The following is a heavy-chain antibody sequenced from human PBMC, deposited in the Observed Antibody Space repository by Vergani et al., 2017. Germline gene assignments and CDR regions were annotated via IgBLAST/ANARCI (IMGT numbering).Heavy chain of an antibody. CDR1: GYTFTSYA. CDR3: ARANSDYLRYCDWFDP. V-gene: IGHV7-4-1*02. D-gene: IGHD4-11*01. CDR2: VNTNTGNP. Sequence: QVQLVQSGSELKKPGASVKVSCKASGYTFTSYAMNWVRPAPGQGLEWMGWVNTNTGNPTYAQGFTGRFVFSLDTSVSTAYLQISSLKADDTAVYYCARANSDYLRYCDWFDPWGQGTLVTVSS. J-gene: IGHJ5*02.